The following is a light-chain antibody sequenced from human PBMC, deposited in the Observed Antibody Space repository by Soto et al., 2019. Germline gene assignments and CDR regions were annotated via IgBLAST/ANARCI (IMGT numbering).Light chain of an antibody. Sequence: EIVLTQSPATLSLSPGERATLSCRASQSVSSYLAWYQQKPGQDPRLLIYDASNRATGIPARFSGSGSGTDFTLTISRLEPEDFAVYYCQQRSNWPYTFGQGTKLEIK. J-gene: IGKJ2*01. CDR3: QQRSNWPYT. CDR2: DAS. CDR1: QSVSSY. V-gene: IGKV3-11*01.